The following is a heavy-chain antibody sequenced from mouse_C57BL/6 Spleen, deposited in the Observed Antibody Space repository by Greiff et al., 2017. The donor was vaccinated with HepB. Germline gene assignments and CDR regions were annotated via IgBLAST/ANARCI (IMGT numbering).Heavy chain of an antibody. V-gene: IGHV14-4*01. CDR1: GFNIKDDY. D-gene: IGHD2-1*01. CDR2: IDPENGDT. CDR3: TRGNYERYFDY. Sequence: VQLQQSGAELVRPGASVKLSCTASGFNIKDDYMHWVKQRPEQGLEWIGWIDPENGDTEYASKFQGKATITADTSSNTAYLQLSSLTSEDTAVYYCTRGNYERYFDYWGQGATLTVSS. J-gene: IGHJ2*01.